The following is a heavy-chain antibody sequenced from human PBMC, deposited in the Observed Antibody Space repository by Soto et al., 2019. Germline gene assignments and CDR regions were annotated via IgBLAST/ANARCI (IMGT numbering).Heavy chain of an antibody. CDR1: GYTFTSYY. CDR3: AREGDDYGDAFDI. CDR2: INPSGGST. V-gene: IGHV1-46*03. D-gene: IGHD4-17*01. J-gene: IGHJ3*02. Sequence: ASVKVSCTASGYTFTSYYRHWVRQAPGQGLEWMGIINPSGGSTSYAQKFQGRVTMTRDTSTSTVYMELSSLRSEDTAVYYCAREGDDYGDAFDIWGQGTMVTVSS.